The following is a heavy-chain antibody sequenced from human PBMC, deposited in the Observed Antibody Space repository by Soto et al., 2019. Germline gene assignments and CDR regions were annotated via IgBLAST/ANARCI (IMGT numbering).Heavy chain of an antibody. J-gene: IGHJ4*02. CDR3: ARDRSKVAAAGTFDY. V-gene: IGHV1-3*01. D-gene: IGHD6-13*01. CDR2: INAGNGNT. CDR1: GYTFTSYA. Sequence: QVQLVQSGAEVKKPGASVKVSCKASGYTFTSYAMHWVRQAPGQRLEWMGWINAGNGNTKYSQKFQGRVTITRDTSASTAYMELSSLRSEDTAVYYCARDRSKVAAAGTFDYWGQGTLVTVSS.